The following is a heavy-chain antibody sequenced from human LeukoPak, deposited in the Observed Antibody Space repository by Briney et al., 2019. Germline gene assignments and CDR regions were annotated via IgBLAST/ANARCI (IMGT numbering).Heavy chain of an antibody. CDR2: INPSGGST. CDR3: ARDLWEQQLVLRGGNWFDP. D-gene: IGHD6-13*01. J-gene: IGHJ5*02. V-gene: IGHV1-46*01. Sequence: ASVKVSCKASGYTFTSYYMHWVRQAPGQGLEWMGIINPSGGSTSYAQKFQGRVTTTRDMSTSTVYMELSSLRSEDTAVYYCARDLWEQQLVLRGGNWFDPWGQGTLVTVSS. CDR1: GYTFTSYY.